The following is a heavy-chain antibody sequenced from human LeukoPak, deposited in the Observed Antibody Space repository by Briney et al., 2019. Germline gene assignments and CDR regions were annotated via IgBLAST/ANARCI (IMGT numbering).Heavy chain of an antibody. J-gene: IGHJ3*01. D-gene: IGHD3-16*01. CDR2: INPSSGGT. V-gene: IGHV1-2*06. Sequence: VASVKVSCKASGGTFSSYAISWVRQAPGQGLEWMGRINPSSGGTDYAQNFRGRVTLTRDTSITTVYMEVTRLTSDDTAVYYCAITYANNAFDVWGQGTMVTVSS. CDR1: GGTFSSYA. CDR3: AITYANNAFDV.